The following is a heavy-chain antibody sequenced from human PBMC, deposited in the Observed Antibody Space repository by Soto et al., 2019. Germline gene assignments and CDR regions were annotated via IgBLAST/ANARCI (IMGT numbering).Heavy chain of an antibody. CDR1: GYIFTSYT. D-gene: IGHD1-7*01. J-gene: IGHJ3*02. CDR2: VSAYTGET. CDR3: ARGGNWNYVGAFDI. Sequence: QVQLVQSGPEVKKPGASVKLSCKASGYIFTSYTVTWVRQAPGQGLEWMGWVSAYTGETQYAQRFHGTVTMTTNTSTSTADMEMRSLKSDDTAVYYCARGGNWNYVGAFDIWGQGTMVTVSS. V-gene: IGHV1-18*04.